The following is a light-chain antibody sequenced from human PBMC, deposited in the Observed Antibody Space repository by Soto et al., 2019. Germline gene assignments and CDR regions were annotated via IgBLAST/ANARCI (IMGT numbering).Light chain of an antibody. CDR2: GNS. Sequence: QSVLTQPPSVSGAPGQRVTISCTGSSSNIGAGYDVHWYQQVPGTAPKLLISGNSNRPSGVPDRFSGSKSGTSAYLAITGLQAEDEADYYCQSYDSSLSGVVFGGGTKVTVL. CDR3: QSYDSSLSGVV. V-gene: IGLV1-40*01. CDR1: SSNIGAGYD. J-gene: IGLJ2*01.